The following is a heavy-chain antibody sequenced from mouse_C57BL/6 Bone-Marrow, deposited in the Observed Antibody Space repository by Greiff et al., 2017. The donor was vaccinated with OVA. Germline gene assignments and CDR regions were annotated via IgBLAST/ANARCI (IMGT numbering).Heavy chain of an antibody. CDR1: GYSITSDY. Sequence: EVKLQESGPGLAKPSQTLSLTCSVTGYSITSDYWNWIRKFPGNKLEYMGYISYSGSTYYNPSLKSRISITRDTSKNQYYLQLNSVTTEDTATYYCARSPLYYDYSHWYFDVWGTGTTVTVSS. CDR3: ARSPLYYDYSHWYFDV. V-gene: IGHV3-8*01. D-gene: IGHD2-4*01. J-gene: IGHJ1*03. CDR2: ISYSGST.